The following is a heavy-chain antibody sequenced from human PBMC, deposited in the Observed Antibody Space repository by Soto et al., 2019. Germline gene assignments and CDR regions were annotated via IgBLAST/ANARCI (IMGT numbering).Heavy chain of an antibody. J-gene: IGHJ6*02. V-gene: IGHV3-33*01. CDR3: ARAVYGDYESYYGMDV. D-gene: IGHD4-17*01. CDR1: GFTFGSYG. CDR2: LWSDGSNK. Sequence: QVHLAESGGGVVQPGSSLRLSCAASGFTFGSYGMHWVRRAPGKGLEWVAVLWSDGSNKYYADSVKGRFTISRDNSKNTLFLQMNSLRGEDTAVYYCARAVYGDYESYYGMDVWGQGTTVTVSS.